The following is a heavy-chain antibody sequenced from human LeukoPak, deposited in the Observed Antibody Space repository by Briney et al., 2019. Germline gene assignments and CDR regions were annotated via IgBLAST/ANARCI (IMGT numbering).Heavy chain of an antibody. CDR3: ARDLTMIVVAIRAFDI. D-gene: IGHD3-22*01. J-gene: IGHJ3*02. V-gene: IGHV3-66*01. Sequence: GGSLRLSCAAFGFIVRSNHINWVRQAPGMGLEWVSITYSGETTYYADSVRGRFIISRDDSKNTLSLEMNDLRVEDTAVYYCARDLTMIVVAIRAFDIWGQGTMVTVSS. CDR2: TYSGETT. CDR1: GFIVRSNH.